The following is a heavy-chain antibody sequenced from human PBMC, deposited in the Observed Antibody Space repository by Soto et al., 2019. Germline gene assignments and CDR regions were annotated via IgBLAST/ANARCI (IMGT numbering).Heavy chain of an antibody. V-gene: IGHV4-34*01. CDR3: ARERRRTERTNYGMDV. J-gene: IGHJ6*02. CDR2: INHSGST. CDR1: GGSFSGYY. Sequence: LSLTCAVYGGSFSGYYWSWIRQPPGKGLEWSGEINHSGSTNYNPSLKSRVTISVDTSKNQFSLKLSSVTAADTAVYYCARERRRTERTNYGMDVWGQGTTVAVSS.